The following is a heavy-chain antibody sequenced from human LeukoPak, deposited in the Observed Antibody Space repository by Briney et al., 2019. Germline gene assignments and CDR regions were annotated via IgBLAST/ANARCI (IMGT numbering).Heavy chain of an antibody. CDR1: GFTVSSNY. Sequence: GGSLRLSCAASGFTVSSNYMSWVRQAPGKGLEWVSAIYSGGSTYYADSVKGRFTISRDNSKNTLYLQMNSLRAEDTAVYYCATKQQLVRSYGMDVWGQGTTVTVSS. V-gene: IGHV3-66*01. CDR3: ATKQQLVRSYGMDV. J-gene: IGHJ6*02. D-gene: IGHD6-13*01. CDR2: IYSGGST.